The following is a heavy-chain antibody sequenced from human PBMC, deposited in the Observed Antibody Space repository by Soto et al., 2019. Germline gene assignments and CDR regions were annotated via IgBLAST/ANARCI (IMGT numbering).Heavy chain of an antibody. V-gene: IGHV4-31*03. CDR3: ARSTVTTPNFDY. J-gene: IGHJ4*02. Sequence: SETLSLTCTVSGGSISSGGYYWSWIRQHPGKGLEWIGYIYYSGSTYYNPSLKSRVTISVDTSKNQFSLKLSSVTAADTAVYYCARSTVTTPNFDYWGQGAMVTVSS. CDR2: IYYSGST. CDR1: GGSISSGGYY. D-gene: IGHD4-17*01.